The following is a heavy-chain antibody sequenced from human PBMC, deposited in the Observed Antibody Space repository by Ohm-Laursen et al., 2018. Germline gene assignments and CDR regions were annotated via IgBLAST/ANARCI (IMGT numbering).Heavy chain of an antibody. CDR3: ARESIAPFF. CDR1: GFTFDDYA. J-gene: IGHJ4*02. Sequence: GSLRLSCTASGFTFDDYAMHWVRQAPAKGLEWVANIKHDGSEKYYVDSVKGRFTISRDNAKNSLYLQMDSLRVEDTAVYFCARESIAPFFWGQGTLVTVSS. D-gene: IGHD2/OR15-2a*01. V-gene: IGHV3-7*01. CDR2: IKHDGSEK.